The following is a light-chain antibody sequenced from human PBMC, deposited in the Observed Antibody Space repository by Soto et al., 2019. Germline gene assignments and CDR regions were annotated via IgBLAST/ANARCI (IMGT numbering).Light chain of an antibody. J-gene: IGKJ4*02. CDR3: QQYDDWPLT. V-gene: IGKV3D-15*01. Sequence: EIVMTQSPATLSVSPGDRATLSCRASQSVSSNLAWYQQKPGQAPRLLIYDASTSATDIPARFSGSGSGTEFTLTISSLQSEDFALYYCQQYDDWPLTFGGGTKVEIK. CDR2: DAS. CDR1: QSVSSN.